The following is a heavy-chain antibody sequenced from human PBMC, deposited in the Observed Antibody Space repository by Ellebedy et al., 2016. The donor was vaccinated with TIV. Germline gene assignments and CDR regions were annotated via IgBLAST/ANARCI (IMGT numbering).Heavy chain of an antibody. CDR3: ARDLNWGTT. V-gene: IGHV3-7*01. Sequence: GGSLRLXXAASGFTFSNDWMTWVRQAPGRGLEWAANINPDGSEKYCVGSVEGRFSISGDNAKNSLYLQMTSLRAEDTALYYCARDLNWGTTWGQGTLVTVSS. D-gene: IGHD3-16*01. CDR2: INPDGSEK. CDR1: GFTFSNDW. J-gene: IGHJ5*02.